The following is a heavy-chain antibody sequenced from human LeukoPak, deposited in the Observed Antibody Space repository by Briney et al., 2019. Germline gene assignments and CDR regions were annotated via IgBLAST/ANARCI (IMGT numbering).Heavy chain of an antibody. CDR2: IYSGDST. D-gene: IGHD3-10*01. Sequence: GGSLRLSCAASGFTVSSNYMSWVRQAPGKGLEWVSVIYSGDSTYYADSVKGRFTISRDNSKNTLYLQMNSLRAEDTAVYYCARDRRGSYYNVAYYYYMDVWGKGTTVTVSS. CDR1: GFTVSSNY. V-gene: IGHV3-53*01. CDR3: ARDRRGSYYNVAYYYYMDV. J-gene: IGHJ6*03.